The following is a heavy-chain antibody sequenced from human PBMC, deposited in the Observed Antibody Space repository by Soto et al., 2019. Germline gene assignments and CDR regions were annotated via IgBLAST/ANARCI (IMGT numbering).Heavy chain of an antibody. D-gene: IGHD3-3*01. V-gene: IGHV3-48*01. CDR3: AREVSTIFGVIGTNYYFDY. CDR1: GFTFSSYS. CDR2: ISSSSSTI. Sequence: EVLLVESGGGLVQPGGSLRLSCAASGFTFSSYSMNWVRQAPGKGLEWVSYISSSSSTIYYADSVKGRFTISRDNAKNSLYLQMNSLRAEDTAVYYCAREVSTIFGVIGTNYYFDYWGQGTLVTVSS. J-gene: IGHJ4*02.